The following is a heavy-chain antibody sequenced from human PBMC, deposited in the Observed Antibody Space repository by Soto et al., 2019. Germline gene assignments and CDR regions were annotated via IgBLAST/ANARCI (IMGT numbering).Heavy chain of an antibody. CDR2: ISWDGGST. CDR3: AKDISYSSSSWRAYYYYGMDV. D-gene: IGHD6-6*01. CDR1: GFTFDDYA. V-gene: IGHV3-43D*04. J-gene: IGHJ6*02. Sequence: ESGGVVVQPGGSLRLSCAASGFTFDDYAMHWVRQAPGKGLEWVSLISWDGGSTYYADSVKGRFTISRDNSKNSLYLQMNSLRAEDTALYYCAKDISYSSSSWRAYYYYGMDVWGQGTTVTVSS.